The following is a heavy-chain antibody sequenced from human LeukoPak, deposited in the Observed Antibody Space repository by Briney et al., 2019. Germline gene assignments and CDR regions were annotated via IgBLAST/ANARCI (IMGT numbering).Heavy chain of an antibody. J-gene: IGHJ3*02. CDR2: IDSSGSTI. CDR3: ARGGNSGYFFNAFDM. V-gene: IGHV3-48*03. D-gene: IGHD3-22*01. CDR1: GFTFNTFE. Sequence: PGGSLRLSCAASGFTFNTFEMDWVRQAPGKGLEWVSYIDSSGSTIYYPDSVRGRFTISRDNAKNSLYLQMNSLRADDTAVYYCARGGNSGYFFNAFDMWGQGTMVTVSS.